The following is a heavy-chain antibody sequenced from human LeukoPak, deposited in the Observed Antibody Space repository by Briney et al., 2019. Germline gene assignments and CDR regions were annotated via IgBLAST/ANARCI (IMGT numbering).Heavy chain of an antibody. Sequence: SQTLSLTCTVSGGSISSGSYYWSWIRQPAGKGLEWIGRIYTSGSTNYNPSLKGRVTISVDTSKNQFSLKLSSVTAADTAMYYCARGLSSSWYWFDLWGQGTLVTVSS. CDR2: IYTSGST. D-gene: IGHD6-13*01. V-gene: IGHV4-61*02. CDR1: GGSISSGSYY. J-gene: IGHJ5*02. CDR3: ARGLSSSWYWFDL.